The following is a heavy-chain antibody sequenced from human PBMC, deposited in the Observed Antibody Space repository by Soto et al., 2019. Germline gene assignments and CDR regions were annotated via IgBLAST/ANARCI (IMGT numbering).Heavy chain of an antibody. CDR2: IYYSGST. CDR3: ARPGIYGELDY. CDR1: GGSISSYC. Sequence: SSEPLSLPCTVAGGSISSYCWSWIRQPPGKGLEWIGYIYYSGSTNYNPSLKSRVTISVDTSKNQFSLKLSSVTAADTAVYYCARPGIYGELDYWGQGTLVTV. D-gene: IGHD4-17*01. J-gene: IGHJ4*02. V-gene: IGHV4-59*01.